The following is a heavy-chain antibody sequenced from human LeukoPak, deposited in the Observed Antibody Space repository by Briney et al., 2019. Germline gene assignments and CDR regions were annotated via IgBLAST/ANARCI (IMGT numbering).Heavy chain of an antibody. Sequence: GGSLRLSCAASGFTFSSYAMSWVRQAPGKGLEWVSSISSSSSYIYYADSVKGRFTISRDNAKNSLYLQMNSLRAEDTAVYYCASPPWGYYYGSGSYPVWGQGTLVTVSS. J-gene: IGHJ4*02. CDR1: GFTFSSYA. CDR3: ASPPWGYYYGSGSYPV. V-gene: IGHV3-21*01. D-gene: IGHD3-10*01. CDR2: ISSSSSYI.